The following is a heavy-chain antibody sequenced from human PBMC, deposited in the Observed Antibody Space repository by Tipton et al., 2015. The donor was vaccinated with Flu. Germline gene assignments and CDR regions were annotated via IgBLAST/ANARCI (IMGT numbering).Heavy chain of an antibody. CDR1: GFTFRSYA. Sequence: SGFTFRSYAMSWVRQAPGKGLEWVSSFSGGGGGTYYADSVKGRFTISRDNSKNTLYLQMNSLRAEDTAVYYCAKVIPELVAGLDYWGQGTLVSVPS. D-gene: IGHD6-19*01. J-gene: IGHJ4*02. V-gene: IGHV3-23*01. CDR3: AKVIPELVAGLDY. CDR2: FSGGGGGT.